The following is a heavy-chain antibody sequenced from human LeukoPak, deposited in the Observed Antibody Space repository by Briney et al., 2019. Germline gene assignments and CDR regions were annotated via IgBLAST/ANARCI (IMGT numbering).Heavy chain of an antibody. Sequence: GGSMRLSCAASGFTVSTNCMTWVRQAPEKGLEWVSTIYSGGTTYYADSVMGRFTISGHNSRNTLYLQMNSLRAEDTAVYYCARVDTVMAYYFDLWGQGTLVTVSS. CDR3: ARVDTVMAYYFDL. CDR2: IYSGGTT. CDR1: GFTVSTNC. J-gene: IGHJ4*02. V-gene: IGHV3-53*04. D-gene: IGHD5-18*01.